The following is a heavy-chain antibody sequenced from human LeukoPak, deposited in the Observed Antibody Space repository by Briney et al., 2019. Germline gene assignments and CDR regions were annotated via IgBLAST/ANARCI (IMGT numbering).Heavy chain of an antibody. CDR2: IYHSGST. V-gene: IGHV4-39*07. D-gene: IGHD2-2*01. CDR1: GGSISSRSYY. J-gene: IGHJ4*02. Sequence: SETLSLTCTVSGGSISSRSYYWGWIRQPPGKGLEWIGSIYHSGSTYYNPSLKSRVTISVDTSKNQFSLKLSSVTAADTAVYYCARDSYAMPIDYWGQGTLVTVSS. CDR3: ARDSYAMPIDY.